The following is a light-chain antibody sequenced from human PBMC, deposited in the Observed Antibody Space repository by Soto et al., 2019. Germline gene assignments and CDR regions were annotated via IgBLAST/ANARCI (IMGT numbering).Light chain of an antibody. CDR2: GAS. V-gene: IGKV3-20*01. J-gene: IGKJ3*01. Sequence: ETVLTQSPGTLSLSPGATATLSCRASQSVSRNYLAWFQQKPGQAPRLLIYGASTRATGIPDRFSGSESGTDFTLTISRLEPEDFAVYYCHHYGVSPIYTFGPGTKLDFK. CDR1: QSVSRNY. CDR3: HHYGVSPIYT.